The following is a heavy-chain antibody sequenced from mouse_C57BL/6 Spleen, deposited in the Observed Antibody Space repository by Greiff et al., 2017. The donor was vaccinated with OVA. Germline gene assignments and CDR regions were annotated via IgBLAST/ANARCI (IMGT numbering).Heavy chain of an antibody. D-gene: IGHD1-1*01. J-gene: IGHJ2*01. V-gene: IGHV5-6*01. Sequence: VQLQQSGGDLVKPGGSLKLSCAASGFTFSSYGMSWVRQTPDKRLEWVATISSGGSYTYYPDSVKGRFTISRDNAKNTLYLLMSSLKSEDTAMYYCASHPTMTTVAFDYWGQGTTLTVSS. CDR1: GFTFSSYG. CDR2: ISSGGSYT. CDR3: ASHPTMTTVAFDY.